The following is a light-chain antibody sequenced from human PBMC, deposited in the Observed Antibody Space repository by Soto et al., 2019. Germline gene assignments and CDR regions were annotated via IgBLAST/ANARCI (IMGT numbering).Light chain of an antibody. CDR1: QSVSSY. CDR2: DAS. Sequence: EIVLTQSPATLYLSPGERATLSCRASQSVSSYLAWYQQKPGQAPRLLMYDASNRATGIPARFSGSGSGTDLPSTISNLEPEDFAAYYRQLRSSGPPGYTFGQGTKLEIK. V-gene: IGKV3-11*01. CDR3: QLRSSGPPGYT. J-gene: IGKJ2*01.